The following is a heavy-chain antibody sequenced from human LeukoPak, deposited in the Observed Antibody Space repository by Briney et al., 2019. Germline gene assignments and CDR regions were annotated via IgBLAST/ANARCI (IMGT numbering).Heavy chain of an antibody. J-gene: IGHJ4*02. CDR3: VRRDPGWNYFDY. D-gene: IGHD6-19*01. Sequence: SETLSLTCAVYGGSFSGYYWSWIRQPPGKGLEWIGDIYYTGRNNYNPSLKSRVTISLDTSKNHLSLNLTSVLAADTAIYYCVRRDPGWNYFDYWGQGILVTVSS. CDR2: IYYTGRN. CDR1: GGSFSGYY. V-gene: IGHV4-59*08.